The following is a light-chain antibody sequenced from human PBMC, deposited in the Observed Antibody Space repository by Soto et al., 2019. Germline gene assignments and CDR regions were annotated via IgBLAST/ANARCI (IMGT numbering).Light chain of an antibody. CDR3: QQYGRT. J-gene: IGKJ1*01. CDR2: GAS. Sequence: EIVLTQSPGTLSLSPGERATLSCRASESVSDNYLAWYQQRSGQAPRLVIYGASSRASAVPDRFSGSGSGTDFTLTISRLEPEDFAVYYCQQYGRTFGQGTKVDIK. CDR1: ESVSDNY. V-gene: IGKV3-20*01.